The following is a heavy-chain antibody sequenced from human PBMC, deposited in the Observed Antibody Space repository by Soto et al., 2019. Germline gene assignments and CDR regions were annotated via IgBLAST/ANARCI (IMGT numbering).Heavy chain of an antibody. CDR3: AKGLAPIIDGGQISPFDY. V-gene: IGHV3-23*01. D-gene: IGHD2-15*01. Sequence: GGSLRLSCAASGFTFSSYAMSWVRQAPGKGLEWVSAISGSGGSTYYADSVKGRFTISRDNSKNTLYLQMNSLRAEDTAVYYCAKGLAPIIDGGQISPFDYWGQGTPVTVSS. J-gene: IGHJ4*02. CDR2: ISGSGGST. CDR1: GFTFSSYA.